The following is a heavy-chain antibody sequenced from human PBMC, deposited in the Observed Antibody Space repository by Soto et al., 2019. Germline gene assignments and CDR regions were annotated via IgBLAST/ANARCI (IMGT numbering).Heavy chain of an antibody. CDR3: AKARSGNYQYYIDY. CDR2: ISGSGVNT. Sequence: EVQLLESGGGLVQPGGSLRLSCAASGFIFSSYAMNWVRQAPGKGLGWVAGISGSGVNTYYADSVRGRFTISRDNSKNTLYLQMNSLRDEDTAVYYCAKARSGNYQYYIDYWGQGTLVTVSS. J-gene: IGHJ4*02. V-gene: IGHV3-23*01. D-gene: IGHD3-22*01. CDR1: GFIFSSYA.